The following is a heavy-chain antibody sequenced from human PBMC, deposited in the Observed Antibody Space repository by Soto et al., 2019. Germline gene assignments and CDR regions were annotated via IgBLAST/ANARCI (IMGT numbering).Heavy chain of an antibody. Sequence: QVQLVQSGAEVKKPGSSVKVSCKASGGTFSSYTISWVRQAPGQGLEWMGRIIPILGIANYAQKFQGRVTITADKSTSTAYMELSSLRSEDTAVYYCARVLWFGESSVDWGQGTLVTVSS. J-gene: IGHJ4*02. CDR2: IIPILGIA. D-gene: IGHD3-10*01. V-gene: IGHV1-69*02. CDR1: GGTFSSYT. CDR3: ARVLWFGESSVD.